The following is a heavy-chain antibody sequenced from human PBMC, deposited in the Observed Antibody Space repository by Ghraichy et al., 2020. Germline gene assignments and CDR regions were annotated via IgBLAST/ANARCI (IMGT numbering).Heavy chain of an antibody. CDR1: GGSFSGAH. Sequence: SETLSLTCAVYGGSFSGAHWTWIRQPPGKGLEWIGEITHSGTTNYNPSLKSRVTMSADTSKNQFSLNLTSVTAADTAVYYCASALGGTTLWWYDPWGQGNLVIVSS. CDR3: ASALGGTTLWWYDP. CDR2: ITHSGTT. V-gene: IGHV4-34*01. J-gene: IGHJ5*02. D-gene: IGHD1-7*01.